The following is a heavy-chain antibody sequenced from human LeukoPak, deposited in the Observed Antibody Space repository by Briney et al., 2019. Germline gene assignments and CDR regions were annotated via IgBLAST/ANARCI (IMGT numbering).Heavy chain of an antibody. J-gene: IGHJ1*01. D-gene: IGHD3-10*01. CDR3: ARVAIWFGEFTEYFQH. CDR2: INPNSGGT. Sequence: GASVKVSCKASGYTFTGYYMHWVRQAPGQGLEWMGWINPNSGGTNYAQKFQGWVTMTRDTSISTAYMELSRLRSDDTAVYYCARVAIWFGEFTEYFQHWGQGTLVTVSS. V-gene: IGHV1-2*04. CDR1: GYTFTGYY.